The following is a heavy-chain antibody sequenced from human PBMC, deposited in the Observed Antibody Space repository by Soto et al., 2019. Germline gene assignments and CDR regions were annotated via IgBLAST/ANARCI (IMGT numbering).Heavy chain of an antibody. CDR1: GTSISSGGYY. CDR3: ARDEVVPAAKGYYYYGMDV. CDR2: IYYSGST. V-gene: IGHV4-30-4*08. J-gene: IGHJ6*02. Sequence: TLSLTCTVSGTSISSGGYYWTWIRQPPGKGMEWIGYIYYSGSTYYNPSLKSRVTISVDTSKNQFSLKLSSVTAADTAVYYCARDEVVPAAKGYYYYGMDVWGQGTTVTVSS. D-gene: IGHD2-2*01.